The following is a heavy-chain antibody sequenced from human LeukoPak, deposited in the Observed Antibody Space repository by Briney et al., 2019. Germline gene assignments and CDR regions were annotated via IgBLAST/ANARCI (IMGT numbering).Heavy chain of an antibody. J-gene: IGHJ4*02. CDR1: GFTFSNYA. CDR2: ISGSGGST. D-gene: IGHD6-19*01. CDR3: ARDSSGWTFDY. Sequence: GGSLRLSCVASGFTFSNYAMSWVRQAPGKGLEWVSVISGSGGSTYYADSVKGRFTISRDNFKNTLYLQMNSLRAEDTAVYFCARDSSGWTFDYWGQGTLVTVPS. V-gene: IGHV3-23*01.